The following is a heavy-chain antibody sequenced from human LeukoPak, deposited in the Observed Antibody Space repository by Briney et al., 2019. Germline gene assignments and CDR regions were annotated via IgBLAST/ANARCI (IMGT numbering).Heavy chain of an antibody. CDR3: ASSHYCSSTSCYSG. J-gene: IGHJ4*02. D-gene: IGHD2-2*01. CDR1: GYTFTGYY. V-gene: IGHV1-2*02. CDR2: INPNSGGT. Sequence: ASVKVSCKASGYTFTGYYMHWVRQAPGQGLGWMGWINPNSGGTNYAQKFQGRVTMTRDTSISTAYMELSRLRSDDTAVYYCASSHYCSSTSCYSGWGQGTLVTVSS.